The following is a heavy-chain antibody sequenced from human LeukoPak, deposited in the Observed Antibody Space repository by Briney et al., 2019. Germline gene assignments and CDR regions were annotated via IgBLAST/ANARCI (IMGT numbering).Heavy chain of an antibody. CDR2: INPSGGST. D-gene: IGHD3-10*01. V-gene: IGHV1-46*01. CDR3: ARDSLRYYGSGSP. J-gene: IGHJ5*02. CDR1: GYTFTSYY. Sequence: GASVKVSCKASGYTFTSYYMHWVRQAPGQGLEWMGIINPSGGSTSYAQKFQGRVTMTTDTSTSTAYMELRSLRSDDTAVYYCARDSLRYYGSGSPWGQGTLVTVSS.